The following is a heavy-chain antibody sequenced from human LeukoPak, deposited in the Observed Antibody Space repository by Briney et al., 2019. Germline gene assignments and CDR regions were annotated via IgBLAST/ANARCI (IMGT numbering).Heavy chain of an antibody. J-gene: IGHJ5*02. V-gene: IGHV1-2*02. D-gene: IGHD2-2*01. CDR2: MNPNNGGT. CDR1: GYTFTGYY. Sequence: ASVKVSCKASGYTFTGYYMHWVRQAPGRGLEWMGWMNPNNGGTHYAQKFQGRVTMTRETSISTAYMELSRLRSDDTAVYYCARYCSSTSCSAFFDPWGQGTLVTVSS. CDR3: ARYCSSTSCSAFFDP.